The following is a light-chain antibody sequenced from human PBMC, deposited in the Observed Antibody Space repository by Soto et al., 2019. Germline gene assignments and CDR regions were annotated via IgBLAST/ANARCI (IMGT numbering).Light chain of an antibody. Sequence: QSVLTQPPSASGTPGQRVTISCSGSSPNIGSNYVYWYQQLPGTAPKLLIYSDAQRPSGVPDRISGSKSGTSASLAIRGLRSEDEGDYYCAAWDDSLSGPVFGGGTQLTVL. CDR3: AAWDDSLSGPV. CDR1: SPNIGSNY. J-gene: IGLJ7*01. CDR2: SDA. V-gene: IGLV1-47*01.